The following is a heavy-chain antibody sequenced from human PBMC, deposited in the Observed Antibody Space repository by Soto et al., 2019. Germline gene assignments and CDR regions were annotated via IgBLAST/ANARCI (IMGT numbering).Heavy chain of an antibody. CDR1: GGTFSSYS. V-gene: IGHV1-69*13. D-gene: IGHD2-21*02. J-gene: IGHJ5*02. Sequence: SVKVSCKASGGTFSSYSISWVRQAPGQGLEWMGGIIPIFGTANYAQKFQGRVTITADESTSTAYMELSSLRSEDTAVYYCARDRAYCGGDCYFNWFDPWGQGTLVTVSS. CDR2: IIPIFGTA. CDR3: ARDRAYCGGDCYFNWFDP.